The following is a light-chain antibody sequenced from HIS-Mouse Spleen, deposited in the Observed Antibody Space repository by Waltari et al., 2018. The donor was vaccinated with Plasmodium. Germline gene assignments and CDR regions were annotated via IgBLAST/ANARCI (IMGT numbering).Light chain of an antibody. CDR3: QQSHT. J-gene: IGKJ2*01. V-gene: IGKV1-39*01. CDR1: QSISSY. Sequence: IQMTQSPSSLSASVGDRVTITCRASQSISSYLNWYQQKQGKAPKLLVYAASKLQSGVPSRFSGSGSGTDFTLTISSLQPEDFATYYCQQSHTFGQGTKLEIK. CDR2: AAS.